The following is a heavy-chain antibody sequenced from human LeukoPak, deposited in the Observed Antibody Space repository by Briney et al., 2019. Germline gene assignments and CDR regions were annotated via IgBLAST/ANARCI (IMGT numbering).Heavy chain of an antibody. CDR1: GYTFTNYW. Sequence: GESLKISCKGSGYTFTNYWIGWVRQMPGKGLEWMGIIYPGDSDTTYSPSFQGQVTISADKSINTAYLQWSSLKASDTAMYCCANRYCINGVCYRGAFDIWGQGTMVTVSS. V-gene: IGHV5-51*01. CDR2: IYPGDSDT. CDR3: ANRYCINGVCYRGAFDI. D-gene: IGHD2-8*01. J-gene: IGHJ3*02.